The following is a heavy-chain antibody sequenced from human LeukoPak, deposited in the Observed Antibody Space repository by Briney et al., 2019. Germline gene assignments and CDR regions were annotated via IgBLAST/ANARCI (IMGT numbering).Heavy chain of an antibody. D-gene: IGHD3-9*01. J-gene: IGHJ3*02. CDR2: IYWNDDK. V-gene: IGHV2-5*01. CDR3: ALLVTGPVALDI. Sequence: SGPTLVNPTQTLTLTCTFSGFSLSTSGVGVGWIRQPPGKALEWLALIYWNDDKRYSPSLKSRLTITKDTSKNQVVLTMTNMDPGKTPQYSLALLVTGPVALDIGAKGQWSPSLQ. CDR1: GFSLSTSGVG.